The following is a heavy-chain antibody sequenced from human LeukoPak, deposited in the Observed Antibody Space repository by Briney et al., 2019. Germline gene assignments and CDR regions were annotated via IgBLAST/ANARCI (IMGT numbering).Heavy chain of an antibody. CDR1: GFTFDDYA. D-gene: IGHD4-11*01. Sequence: PGGSLRLSCAASGFTFDDYAMHWVRQAPGEGLEWVSLISWDGGSTYYADSVKGRFTISRDNSKNSLYLQMNSLRAEDTAVYYCARDKWLTTTHYFDYWGQGTLVTVSS. CDR3: ARDKWLTTTHYFDY. CDR2: ISWDGGST. V-gene: IGHV3-43D*03. J-gene: IGHJ4*02.